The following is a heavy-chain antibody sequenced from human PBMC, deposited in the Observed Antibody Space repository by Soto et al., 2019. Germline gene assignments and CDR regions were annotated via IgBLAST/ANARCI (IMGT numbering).Heavy chain of an antibody. V-gene: IGHV3-23*01. CDR2: ISATGDTT. J-gene: IGHJ4*02. D-gene: IGHD6-19*01. CDR3: AKERGSGACFDY. CDR1: AFTLSSYA. Sequence: PGGSLTLSCTASAFTLSSYAMTWVRQAPGKGLEWVSYISATGDTTYYADSVKGRFTISRDNSKNSVYLQMNSLRGDDTAVYHCAKERGSGACFDYWSQGTLVTVSS.